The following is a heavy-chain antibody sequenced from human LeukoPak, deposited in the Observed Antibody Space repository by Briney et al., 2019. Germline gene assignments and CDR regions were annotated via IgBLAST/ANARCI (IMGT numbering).Heavy chain of an antibody. Sequence: PSETLSLTCTVSGYSISSGYYWGWIRQPPGKGLEWIGSIYHSGSTYYNPSLKSRVTISVDTSKNQFSLKLSSVTAADTAVYYCARGARCTNGVCRRLWYYYYIDVRGKGTTVTVSS. CDR3: ARGARCTNGVCRRLWYYYYIDV. CDR1: GYSISSGYY. CDR2: IYHSGST. D-gene: IGHD2-8*01. V-gene: IGHV4-38-2*02. J-gene: IGHJ6*03.